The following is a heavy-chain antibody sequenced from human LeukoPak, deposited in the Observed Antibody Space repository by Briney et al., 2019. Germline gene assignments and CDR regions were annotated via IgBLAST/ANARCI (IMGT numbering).Heavy chain of an antibody. CDR2: INPNTGVT. V-gene: IGHV1-2*02. D-gene: IGHD2-21*02. CDR1: VYTFTGYY. CDR3: ASRLQIVVVTDYDAFDI. Sequence: ASVKVSCKASVYTFTGYYIHWVRQAPGQGLGWMGWINPNTGVTNYAQKFEGRVTMTRDTSITTAYMELSGLRSDDTAVYYCASRLQIVVVTDYDAFDIWGQGTTVTVSS. J-gene: IGHJ3*02.